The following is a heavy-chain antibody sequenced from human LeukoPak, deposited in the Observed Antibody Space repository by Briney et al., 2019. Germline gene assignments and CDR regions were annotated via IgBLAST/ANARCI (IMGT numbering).Heavy chain of an antibody. J-gene: IGHJ5*02. Sequence: SETLSLTCAVYGGSFSGHYWSWIRQPPGKGLEWIGEGGDSGGTKFNPSLKSRVTISADTSKNLFSLKLYSVTAADTAVYYCAKNGQSGFSFDPWGQGTLVTVSS. CDR3: AKNGQSGFSFDP. CDR1: GGSFSGHY. D-gene: IGHD2-8*01. V-gene: IGHV4-34*01. CDR2: GGDSGGT.